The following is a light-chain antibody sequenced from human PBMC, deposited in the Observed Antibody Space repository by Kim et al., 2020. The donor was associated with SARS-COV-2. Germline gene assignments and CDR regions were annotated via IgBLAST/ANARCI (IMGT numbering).Light chain of an antibody. V-gene: IGLV6-57*03. J-gene: IGLJ2*01. CDR3: QSYNRSNVV. CDR2: EDD. Sequence: GKTVTLSCPRSSGSIDVNYVKWYQQRPGGVPTAVIYEDDQRPSGVSDRFSGSIDNSSNSASLTISGLKTEDEADYYCQSYNRSNVVFGGGTQLTVL. CDR1: SGSIDVNY.